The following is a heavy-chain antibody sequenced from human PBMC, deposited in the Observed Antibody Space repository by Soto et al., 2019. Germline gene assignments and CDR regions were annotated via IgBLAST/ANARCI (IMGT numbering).Heavy chain of an antibody. D-gene: IGHD4-17*01. V-gene: IGHV3-30*18. Sequence: QVQLVESGGGVVQPGRSLRLSCAASGLTFSTYGMHWVRQAPGKGLEWVGVISNDGRNKYYADSVKGRFTISRENSQNTLFLQMNSLRAEDTAVYYCAKLPYSDYAEFDYWGQGTLVTVSS. CDR3: AKLPYSDYAEFDY. CDR2: ISNDGRNK. CDR1: GLTFSTYG. J-gene: IGHJ4*02.